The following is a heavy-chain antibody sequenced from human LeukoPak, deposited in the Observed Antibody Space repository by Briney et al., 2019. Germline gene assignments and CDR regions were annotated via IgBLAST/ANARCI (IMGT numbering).Heavy chain of an antibody. J-gene: IGHJ3*02. V-gene: IGHV4-59*01. CDR3: TRDRSALDT. CDR2: IYYSGST. CDR1: AGSITSYY. Sequence: SETLSPTSTVSAGSITSYYWSWIRQPPGKGLEWIGYIYYSGSTNYNPSLKSRVTISVDTPKNQFSLKLSSVTAADTAVYYCTRDRSALDTWGQGTMVTVSS.